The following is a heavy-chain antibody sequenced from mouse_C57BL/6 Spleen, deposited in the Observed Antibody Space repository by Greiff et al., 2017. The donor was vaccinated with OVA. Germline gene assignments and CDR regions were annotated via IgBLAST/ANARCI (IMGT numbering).Heavy chain of an antibody. CDR2: ISSGSSTI. D-gene: IGHD1-1*01. CDR1: GFTFSDYG. V-gene: IGHV5-17*01. CDR3: ANYYGSSFAY. J-gene: IGHJ3*01. Sequence: DVHLVESGGGLVKPGGSLKLSCAASGFTFSDYGMHWVRQAPEKGLEWVAYISSGSSTIYSADTVKGRFTISRDHAKNTLFLQMTSLRSEDTAMYYCANYYGSSFAYWGQGTLVTVSA.